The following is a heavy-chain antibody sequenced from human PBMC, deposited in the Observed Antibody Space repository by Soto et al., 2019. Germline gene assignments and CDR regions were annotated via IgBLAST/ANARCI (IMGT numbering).Heavy chain of an antibody. J-gene: IGHJ3*02. Sequence: EVQLVQSGAEVKKPGESLRISCKGSGYSFTSYCISWVRQMPGKGLEWMGRIDPSDSYTNYSPSFKGHVTISADKSISNAYLQWSSLKASDADMCYCARPINGDPGEVAIWGQATTVPVSS. V-gene: IGHV5-10-1*01. D-gene: IGHD4-17*01. CDR3: ARPINGDPGEVAI. CDR1: GYSFTSYC. CDR2: IDPSDSYT.